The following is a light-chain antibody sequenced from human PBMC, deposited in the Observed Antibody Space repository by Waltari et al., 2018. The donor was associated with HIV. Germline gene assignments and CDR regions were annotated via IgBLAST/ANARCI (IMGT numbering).Light chain of an antibody. CDR3: MQGLQTPQVT. J-gene: IGKJ4*01. CDR2: LTS. Sequence: DIVLTQSPLSLTVTPGEPASISCRSSQSLLHSNGLHHFDWHLQKPGQSPQLLIYLTSNRASGVPARFSGSGTDFTLKINRVEAGDVGIYYCMQGLQTPQVTFGGGTRVEI. V-gene: IGKV2-28*01. CDR1: QSLLHSNGLHH.